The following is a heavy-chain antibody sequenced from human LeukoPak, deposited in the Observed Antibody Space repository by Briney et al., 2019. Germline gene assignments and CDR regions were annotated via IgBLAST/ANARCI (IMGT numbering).Heavy chain of an antibody. J-gene: IGHJ4*02. CDR2: INPNSGGT. V-gene: IGHV1-2*02. D-gene: IGHD2-15*01. Sequence: ASVKVSCKASGYTFTGYYMHWVRQAPGQGLEWMGWINPNSGGTNYAQKFQGRVTMTRDTSISTAYMELSRLRSDDTAVYYCARGGARRYCSGGSCYYFDYWGQGTLVTVSS. CDR3: ARGGARRYCSGGSCYYFDY. CDR1: GYTFTGYY.